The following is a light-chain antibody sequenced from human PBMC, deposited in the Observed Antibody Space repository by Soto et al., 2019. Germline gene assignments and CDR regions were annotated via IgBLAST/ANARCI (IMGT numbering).Light chain of an antibody. CDR1: QDISNY. J-gene: IGKJ4*01. V-gene: IGKV1-33*01. CDR3: QQYDDLPLT. Sequence: DLPMTQSPSSLSASVGDRVTLTCQASQDISNYLNWYQQKPGQAPKLLIYDSSALETGVPSRFSGSGSATDFTLTISSLQPEDFATYYCQQYDDLPLTFGGGTKVE. CDR2: DSS.